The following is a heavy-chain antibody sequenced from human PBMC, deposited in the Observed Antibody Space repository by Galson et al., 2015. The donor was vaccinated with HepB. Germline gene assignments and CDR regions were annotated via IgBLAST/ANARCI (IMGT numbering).Heavy chain of an antibody. CDR3: ATCLYIVVEPAAIHDAFDI. D-gene: IGHD2-2*01. J-gene: IGHJ3*02. V-gene: IGHV3-23*01. Sequence: SLRLSCAASGFTFSSYAMRWVRQAPGKGLEWVAAIWCSGGSTYYADSVKGRFTISRDNSKNTLYLQMNSLRAEDTAVYYCATCLYIVVEPAAIHDAFDIWGQGTMVTVSS. CDR1: GFTFSSYA. CDR2: IWCSGGST.